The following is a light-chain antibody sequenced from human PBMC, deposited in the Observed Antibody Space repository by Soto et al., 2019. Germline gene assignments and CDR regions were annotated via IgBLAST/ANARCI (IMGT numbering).Light chain of an antibody. Sequence: DIQMTQSPSTLSASVGDRVTITCRASQSISSWLAWYQQKPGTAPKLLIYKASTLQSGVPSRLRGSGSGTEFTLTISSLQPDDSATYDCQQYNDNWTFGQGTKVEIK. CDR3: QQYNDNWT. CDR2: KAS. V-gene: IGKV1-5*03. CDR1: QSISSW. J-gene: IGKJ1*01.